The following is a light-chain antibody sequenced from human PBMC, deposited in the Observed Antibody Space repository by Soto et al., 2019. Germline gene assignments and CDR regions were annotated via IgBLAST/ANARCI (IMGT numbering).Light chain of an antibody. V-gene: IGLV4-69*01. CDR3: QTWGTGIHMV. J-gene: IGLJ2*01. CDR1: SGHSSYA. Sequence: QPVLTQSPSASASLAASVNLTCTLSSGHSSYAIAWHQQQPEKGPRYLMKLNSDGSHSKGDGIPDRFSGSSSGAERYLIISSLQSEDEADYYCQTWGTGIHMVFGGGTKLTVL. CDR2: LNSDGSH.